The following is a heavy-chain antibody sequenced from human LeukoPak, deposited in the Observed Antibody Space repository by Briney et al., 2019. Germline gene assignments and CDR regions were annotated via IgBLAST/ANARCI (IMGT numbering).Heavy chain of an antibody. CDR3: ARDYYGSGSYAS. D-gene: IGHD3-10*01. CDR1: GGSISSSTYY. Sequence: SETLSLTCTVSGGSISSSTYYWGWIRQPPGKGLEWIGSIYYSGSTYYNPSLKSRVTISVDTSKNQFSLKLSSVTAADTAVYYCARDYYGSGSYASWGQGTLVTVSS. J-gene: IGHJ4*02. CDR2: IYYSGST. V-gene: IGHV4-39*02.